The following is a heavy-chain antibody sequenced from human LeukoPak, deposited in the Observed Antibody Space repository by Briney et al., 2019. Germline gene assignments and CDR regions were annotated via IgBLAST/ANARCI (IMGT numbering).Heavy chain of an antibody. CDR3: ARAYSNPSYYYYYMEV. Sequence: SETLSLTRTVSGGSISSYFWSGIRQPAGKGLEWIGRIYSSGSANYNPSLKSRVTISVDKSKNQFSLRLSSVTAADTAVYYCARAYSNPSYYYYYMEVLGKGTTVTVSS. V-gene: IGHV4-4*07. D-gene: IGHD4-11*01. CDR2: IYSSGSA. J-gene: IGHJ6*03. CDR1: GGSISSYF.